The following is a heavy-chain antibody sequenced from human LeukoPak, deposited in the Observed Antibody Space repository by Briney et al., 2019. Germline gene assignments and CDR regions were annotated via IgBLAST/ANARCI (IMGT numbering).Heavy chain of an antibody. CDR1: GFTFSSYG. D-gene: IGHD3-22*01. V-gene: IGHV3-30*03. CDR2: ISYDGSNK. CDR3: ARGTPYDSSGYHLPY. J-gene: IGHJ4*02. Sequence: GGSLRLSCAASGFTFSSYGMHWVRQAPGKGLEWVAVISYDGSNKYYADSVKGRFTISRDNSKNTLYLQMNSLRAEDTAVYYCARGTPYDSSGYHLPYWGQGTLVTVSS.